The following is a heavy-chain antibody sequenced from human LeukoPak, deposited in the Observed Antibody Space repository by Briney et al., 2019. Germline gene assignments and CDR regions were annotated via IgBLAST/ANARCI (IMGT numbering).Heavy chain of an antibody. Sequence: GESLKISCKTSGYTFPSYWIHWVRQMPGKGLEWMGIIYPGDSDTRYSPSFQGQVTISADKSINTAYLHGSSLKASDTAMYYCARGNSGSLYGESDYWGQGTLVTVSS. J-gene: IGHJ4*02. D-gene: IGHD3-10*01. CDR1: GYTFPSYW. CDR2: IYPGDSDT. CDR3: ARGNSGSLYGESDY. V-gene: IGHV5-51*01.